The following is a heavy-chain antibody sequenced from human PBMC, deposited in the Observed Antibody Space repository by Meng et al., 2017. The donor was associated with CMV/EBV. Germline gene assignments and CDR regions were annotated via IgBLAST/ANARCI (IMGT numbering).Heavy chain of an antibody. J-gene: IGHJ5*02. CDR2: INHSGST. CDR1: GGSFSGYY. CDR3: ARMGSGSGWYVA. V-gene: IGHV4-34*01. D-gene: IGHD6-19*01. Sequence: SETLSLTCAVYGGSFSGYYWSWIRQPPGKGLEWIGEINHSGSTNYNPSLKSRVTISVDTSKNQFSLKLSSVTAADTAVYYCARMGSGSGWYVAWGQGTLVTVSS.